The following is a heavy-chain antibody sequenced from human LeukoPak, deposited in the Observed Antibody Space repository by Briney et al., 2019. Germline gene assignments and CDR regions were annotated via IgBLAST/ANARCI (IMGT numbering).Heavy chain of an antibody. Sequence: SETLSLTCTVSGGSISSYYWSWIRQPAGKGLEWIGYIYYSGSTSYNPSLKSRVTISVDTSKNQFSLKLSSVTAADTAVYYCAREESYGVHAGWGQGTLVTVSS. CDR2: IYYSGST. CDR3: AREESYGVHAG. CDR1: GGSISSYY. D-gene: IGHD4-17*01. V-gene: IGHV4-59*01. J-gene: IGHJ4*02.